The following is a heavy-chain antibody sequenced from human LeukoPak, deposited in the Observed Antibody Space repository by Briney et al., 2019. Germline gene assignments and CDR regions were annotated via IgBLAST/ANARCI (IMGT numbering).Heavy chain of an antibody. V-gene: IGHV3-11*04. CDR1: GFTFSDYY. D-gene: IGHD1-26*01. CDR3: ARGGSYYNEAFDI. Sequence: GGSLRLSCAASGFTFSDYYMSWIRQAPGKGLEWVSYISSSSGTIYYADSVKGRFTISRDNAKNSLYLQMNSLRAEDTAVYYCARGGSYYNEAFDIWGQGTMVTVSS. CDR2: ISSSSGTI. J-gene: IGHJ3*02.